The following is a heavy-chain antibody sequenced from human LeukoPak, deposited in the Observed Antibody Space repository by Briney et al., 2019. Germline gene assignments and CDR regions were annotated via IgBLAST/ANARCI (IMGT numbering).Heavy chain of an antibody. CDR1: GVSISSSSYY. J-gene: IGHJ3*01. V-gene: IGHV3-30*18. Sequence: LSLTCTVSGVSISSSSYYWGWVRQAPGKGLEWVAVISYDGSNKYYADSVKGRFTISRDNSKNTLYLQMNSLRAEDTAVYYCAKQRSYYYDSSGYYYPDWGQGTMVTVSS. CDR2: ISYDGSNK. CDR3: AKQRSYYYDSSGYYYPD. D-gene: IGHD3-22*01.